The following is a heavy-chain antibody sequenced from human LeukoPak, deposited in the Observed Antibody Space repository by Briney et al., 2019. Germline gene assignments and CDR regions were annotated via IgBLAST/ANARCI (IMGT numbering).Heavy chain of an antibody. CDR1: GYTFTGYY. Sequence: ASVKVSCKASGYTFTGYYMHWVRQAPGQGLEWMGWISAYNGNTNYAQKLQGRVTMTTDTSTSTAYMELRSLRSDDTAVYYCARPTGVRGAMFDYWGQGTLVAVSS. CDR2: ISAYNGNT. D-gene: IGHD3-10*01. V-gene: IGHV1-18*04. J-gene: IGHJ4*02. CDR3: ARPTGVRGAMFDY.